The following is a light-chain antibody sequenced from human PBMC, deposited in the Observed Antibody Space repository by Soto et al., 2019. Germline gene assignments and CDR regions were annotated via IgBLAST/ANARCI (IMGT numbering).Light chain of an antibody. CDR2: GNI. Sequence: QSGLTQPPPWSGAQGQRFTISCTGTSSNIGAGYDVHWYQQRPGTAPKLLIFGNINRPSGVPDRFSGSKSGTSASLAITGLQAEDEGDYYCQSYDSTLSARYVFGTGTKVTVL. CDR1: SSNIGAGYD. J-gene: IGLJ1*01. CDR3: QSYDSTLSARYV. V-gene: IGLV1-40*01.